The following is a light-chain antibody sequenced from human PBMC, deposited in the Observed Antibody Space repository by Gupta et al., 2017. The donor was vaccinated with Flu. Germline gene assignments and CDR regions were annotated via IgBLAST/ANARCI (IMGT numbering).Light chain of an antibody. Sequence: VMTQSPDSLAVSLGERVTIHCKSSQSVLYSSNNKNYLAWYQQKPGQPPKLLIHWASTRESGVPDRFSGSGSGTDFTLTISSLQAEDVAVYYCQQYYSTPYSFGQGTKLEIK. CDR1: QSVLYSSNNKNY. J-gene: IGKJ2*03. CDR2: WAS. V-gene: IGKV4-1*01. CDR3: QQYYSTPYS.